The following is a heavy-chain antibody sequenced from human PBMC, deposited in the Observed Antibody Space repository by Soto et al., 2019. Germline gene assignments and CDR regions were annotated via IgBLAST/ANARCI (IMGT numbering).Heavy chain of an antibody. CDR3: ARQSGAAAGFFGMDV. J-gene: IGHJ6*02. CDR2: IYYSGST. Sequence: SETLSLTCTVSGGSISSSSYYWGWIRQPPGKGLEWIGSIYYSGSTYYNPSLKSRVTISVDTSKNQFSLKLSSVTAADTAVYYCARQSGAAAGFFGMDVWGQGTTVTVSS. V-gene: IGHV4-39*01. CDR1: GGSISSSSYY. D-gene: IGHD6-13*01.